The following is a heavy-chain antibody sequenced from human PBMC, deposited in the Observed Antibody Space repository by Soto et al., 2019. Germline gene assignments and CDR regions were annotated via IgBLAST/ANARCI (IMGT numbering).Heavy chain of an antibody. CDR1: GDSISTVDYF. D-gene: IGHD2-15*01. Sequence: PSETLSLTCSASGDSISTVDYFWAWVRQPPGQALEYIGYIYKSATTYYNPSFESRVAISLDTSKCKFSLNVTSLTTAALAVYFSARGRYCLSGRCFPNWFDSWGQGTLVTVSS. J-gene: IGHJ5*01. V-gene: IGHV4-30-4*01. CDR3: ARGRYCLSGRCFPNWFDS. CDR2: IYKSATT.